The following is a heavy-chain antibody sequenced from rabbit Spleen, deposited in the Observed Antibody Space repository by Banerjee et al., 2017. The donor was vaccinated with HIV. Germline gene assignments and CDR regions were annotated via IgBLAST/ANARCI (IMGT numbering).Heavy chain of an antibody. J-gene: IGHJ6*01. CDR3: ARDLVGVIGLNFFL. V-gene: IGHV1S45*01. CDR1: GFSFSDRDE. Sequence: QEQLVESGGGLVQPEGSLTLTCKASGFSFSDRDEMFWVRQAPGKGLQWIACINASTGKPVSASWAGGRFSISRTSSTTVTLRMTSLTAADMATYFCARDLVGVIGLNFFLWGPGTLVTVS. D-gene: IGHD2-1*01. CDR2: INASTGKP.